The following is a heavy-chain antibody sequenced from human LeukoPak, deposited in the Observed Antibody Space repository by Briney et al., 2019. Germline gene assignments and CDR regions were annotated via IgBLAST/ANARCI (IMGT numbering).Heavy chain of an antibody. CDR3: ASWRDCSSTSCSDNWFDP. V-gene: IGHV4-38-2*02. CDR2: IYHSGST. CDR1: GYSISSGYY. J-gene: IGHJ5*02. D-gene: IGHD2-2*01. Sequence: SETLSLTCTVSGYSISSGYYWGWIRQPPGKGLEWIGSIYHSGSTYYNPSLKSRVTISVDTSKNQFSLKLSSVTAADTAVYYCASWRDCSSTSCSDNWFDPWGQGTLVTVSS.